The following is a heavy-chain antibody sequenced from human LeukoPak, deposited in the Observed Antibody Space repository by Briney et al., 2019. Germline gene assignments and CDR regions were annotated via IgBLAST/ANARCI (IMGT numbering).Heavy chain of an antibody. Sequence: GGSLRLSCAASGFTFNNAWMNWVRQAPVKGLEWVGRIKSNIDGGTTEYAAPVKGRFTISRDDSKNTLYLQMNSLRAEDTAVYYCARVWSDCYIINCYISEYWGQGTLVTVSS. J-gene: IGHJ4*02. CDR2: IKSNIDGGTT. D-gene: IGHD3-3*01. CDR1: GFTFNNAW. V-gene: IGHV3-15*07. CDR3: ARVWSDCYIINCYISEY.